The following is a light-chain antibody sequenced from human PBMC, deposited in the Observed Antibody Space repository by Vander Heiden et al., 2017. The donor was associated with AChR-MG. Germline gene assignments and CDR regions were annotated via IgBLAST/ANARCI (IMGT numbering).Light chain of an antibody. J-gene: IGLJ2*01. CDR2: GNS. V-gene: IGLV1-40*01. CDR3: QSYDSSLSVYVV. CDR1: SPNIGAGYD. Sequence: QSVLTQPPSVSGAPGQRVTISCTGSSPNIGAGYDVHWYQQRPGTAPKLLIYGNSNRPSGVPDRFSGSKSGTSASLAITGLQAEDEADYYCQSYDSSLSVYVVFGGGTKLTVL.